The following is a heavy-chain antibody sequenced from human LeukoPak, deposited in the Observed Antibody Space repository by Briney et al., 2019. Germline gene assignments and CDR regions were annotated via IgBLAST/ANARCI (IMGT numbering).Heavy chain of an antibody. Sequence: PSETLSLTCTVSGGSISSRNYYWGWIRQPPGKGLEWVGSIYYSGSTYYNPSLKSRVTISVDTSKNQFSLKLSSVTAADTAVYYCARGRFLDAFDIWGQGTMVTVSS. CDR3: ARGRFLDAFDI. J-gene: IGHJ3*02. CDR1: GGSISSRNYY. V-gene: IGHV4-39*01. CDR2: IYYSGST. D-gene: IGHD3-3*01.